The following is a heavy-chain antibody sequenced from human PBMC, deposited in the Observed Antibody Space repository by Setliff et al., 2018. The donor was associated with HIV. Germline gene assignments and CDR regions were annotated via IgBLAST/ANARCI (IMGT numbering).Heavy chain of an antibody. CDR3: AKLEYGGNADY. CDR1: GFTFSSYW. D-gene: IGHD2-15*01. V-gene: IGHV3-74*01. CDR2: INSDGTMI. Sequence: PGGSLRLSCAASGFTFSSYWMHWVRQVPGKGLVWVSRINSDGTMINYADSVKGRFTISRDNAKNTLYLQMNSLRAEDTAVYYCAKLEYGGNADYWGQGTLVTVSS. J-gene: IGHJ4*02.